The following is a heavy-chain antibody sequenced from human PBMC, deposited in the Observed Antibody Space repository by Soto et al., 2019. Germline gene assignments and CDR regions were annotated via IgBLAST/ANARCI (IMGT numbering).Heavy chain of an antibody. CDR3: ARVVLDLRDYCYGMDV. CDR1: GGTFSSYA. D-gene: IGHD1-7*01. Sequence: QVQLVQSGAEVKKPGSSVKVSCKASGGTFSSYAISWVRQAPGQGLEWMGGIIPIFGTANDAQKFQGRVTITAEDAKSTAYMELSSLRSGDTAVYYCARVVLDLRDYCYGMDVWGQGTTVTVSS. CDR2: IIPIFGTA. J-gene: IGHJ6*02. V-gene: IGHV1-69*01.